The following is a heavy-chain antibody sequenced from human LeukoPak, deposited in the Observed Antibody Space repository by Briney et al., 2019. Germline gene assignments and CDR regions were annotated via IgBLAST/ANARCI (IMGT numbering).Heavy chain of an antibody. CDR1: GFTFSSYG. CDR3: ANDRGYCSGGSCYYLDF. V-gene: IGHV3-30*18. D-gene: IGHD2-15*01. J-gene: IGHJ4*02. CDR2: ISYDGSNK. Sequence: GGSLRLSCAASGFTFSSYGMHWVRQAPGEGLEWVAVISYDGSNKHYADSVKGRFTVSRDNSKNALYLQMDSLRAEDTAVYYCANDRGYCSGGSCYYLDFWGQGTLVTVSS.